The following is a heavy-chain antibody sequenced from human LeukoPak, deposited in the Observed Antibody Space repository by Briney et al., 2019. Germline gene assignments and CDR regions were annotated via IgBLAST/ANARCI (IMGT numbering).Heavy chain of an antibody. D-gene: IGHD1-26*01. Sequence: GGSLRLSCAASGFTFSSYAMHWVRQAPGKGLEWVAVISYDGSNKYYADSVKGRFTISRDNSKNTLYLQMNSLRAEDTAVYYCAREGGKWELLAAAFDIWDQGTMVTVSS. J-gene: IGHJ3*02. V-gene: IGHV3-30*04. CDR3: AREGGKWELLAAAFDI. CDR2: ISYDGSNK. CDR1: GFTFSSYA.